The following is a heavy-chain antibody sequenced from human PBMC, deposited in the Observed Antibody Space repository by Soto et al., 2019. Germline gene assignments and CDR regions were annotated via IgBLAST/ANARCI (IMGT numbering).Heavy chain of an antibody. CDR3: ARGHSNSVPPDY. CDR2: ISTYNGNT. J-gene: IGHJ4*02. Sequence: ASVKVSCKASGYTFTSYGISWVRQAPGQGLEWMGWISTYNGNTNYAQKLQCRVTMTTDTSTSTAYMKLRSLRSDDTAVYYCARGHSNSVPPDYWGQGTLVTVSS. CDR1: GYTFTSYG. D-gene: IGHD4-4*01. V-gene: IGHV1-18*01.